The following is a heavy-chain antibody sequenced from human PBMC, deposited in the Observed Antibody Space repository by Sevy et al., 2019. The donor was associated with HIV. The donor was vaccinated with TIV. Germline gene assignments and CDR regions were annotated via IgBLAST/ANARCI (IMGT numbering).Heavy chain of an antibody. CDR3: ARDRGVGTSSYGMDV. J-gene: IGHJ6*02. CDR1: GFSFSAYS. Sequence: GESLKISCAASGFSFSAYSMNWVRQAPGKGLEWVSSISSSSNYIYYADSVKGRFTISRDNAKNLFYLQMNSLRAEDSAVYQCARDRGVGTSSYGMDVWGQGTTVTVSS. D-gene: IGHD1-26*01. CDR2: ISSSSNYI. V-gene: IGHV3-21*01.